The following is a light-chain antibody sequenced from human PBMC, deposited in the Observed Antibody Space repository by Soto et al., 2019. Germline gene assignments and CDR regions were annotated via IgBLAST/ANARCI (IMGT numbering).Light chain of an antibody. CDR3: QQAHSFPFT. J-gene: IGKJ3*01. CDR2: AAS. CDR1: QDISSW. Sequence: DIPMTQSPSSVSASVGDRVTITCRARQDISSWLAWYQQKPGKAPKLLIYAASSLQSGVPSRFSGSGSGTDFTLTINSLQPEDFATYFCQQAHSFPFTFGPGTKVDVK. V-gene: IGKV1-12*01.